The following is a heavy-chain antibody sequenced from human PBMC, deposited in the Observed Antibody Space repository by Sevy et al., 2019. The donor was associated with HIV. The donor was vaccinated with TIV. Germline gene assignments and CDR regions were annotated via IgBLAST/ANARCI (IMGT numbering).Heavy chain of an antibody. CDR3: ARLGIVVVKAFDI. Sequence: CGYLRLSCAASGFTFSSYSMNWVRQAPGKGLEWVSSISSSSSYIYYADSVKGRFTISRDNAKNSLYLQMNSLRAEDTAVYYCARLGIVVVKAFDIWGQGTMVTVSS. D-gene: IGHD3-22*01. J-gene: IGHJ3*02. CDR2: ISSSSSYI. V-gene: IGHV3-21*01. CDR1: GFTFSSYS.